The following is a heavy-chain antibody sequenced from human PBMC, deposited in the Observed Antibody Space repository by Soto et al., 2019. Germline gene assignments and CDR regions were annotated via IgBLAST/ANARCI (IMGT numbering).Heavy chain of an antibody. CDR3: AKDPNPNSGSLNWFDP. V-gene: IGHV3-30*18. Sequence: SLRLSCAASGFTFSTYGMHWVRQAPGKGLEWVAVITYDGSNKNYADSVEGRFTISRDNSKNTLYLQVNSLKTEDTAVYYCAKDPNPNSGSLNWFDPWGQGTLVTVSS. CDR2: ITYDGSNK. D-gene: IGHD1-26*01. CDR1: GFTFSTYG. J-gene: IGHJ5*02.